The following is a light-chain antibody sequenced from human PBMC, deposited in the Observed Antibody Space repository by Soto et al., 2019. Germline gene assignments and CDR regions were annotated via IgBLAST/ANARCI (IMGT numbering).Light chain of an antibody. CDR2: SSD. CDR3: AEWDDRLNGYV. CDR1: SSNIGSHT. J-gene: IGLJ1*01. Sequence: QSVLIQPPSVSGTPGQRVTISCSGSSSNIGSHTVSWYQQLPGTAPKLLIYSSDQRPSGVPDRFSGYKSGTSASLAISGLQSEDEADYLCAEWDDRLNGYVFATGTKVTVL. V-gene: IGLV1-44*01.